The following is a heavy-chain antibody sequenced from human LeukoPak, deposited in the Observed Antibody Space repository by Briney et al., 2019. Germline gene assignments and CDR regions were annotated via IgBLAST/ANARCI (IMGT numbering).Heavy chain of an antibody. CDR1: GFTFRSYG. D-gene: IGHD2-15*01. CDR3: ARDRGSNDPIDY. Sequence: GGSPRLSCAASGFTFRSYGMHWVRQAPGKGVEGVAVIWHDGKNKYYADSVKGRFTISRDNSKNTLYLQMDSLRAEDTAVYYCARDRGSNDPIDYWGQGTLVTVSS. CDR2: IWHDGKNK. V-gene: IGHV3-33*01. J-gene: IGHJ4*02.